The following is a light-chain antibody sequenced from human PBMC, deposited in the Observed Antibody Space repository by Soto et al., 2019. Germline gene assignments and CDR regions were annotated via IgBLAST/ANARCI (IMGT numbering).Light chain of an antibody. CDR3: SSYTSDSPPA. CDR2: EVS. CDR1: SSDVGGYAY. Sequence: QSALTQPASVSVSPGQSITISCTGTSSDVGGYAYVSWYQQYPGKAPKLVISEVSNRPSGISHRFSVSMSGNTASLTISGVKAEDEAHYYCSSYTSDSPPALGGGTRLTV. V-gene: IGLV2-14*01. J-gene: IGLJ2*01.